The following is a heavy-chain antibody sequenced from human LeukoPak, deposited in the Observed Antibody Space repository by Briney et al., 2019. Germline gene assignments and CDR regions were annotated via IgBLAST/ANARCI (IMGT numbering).Heavy chain of an antibody. CDR2: INPNSGGT. V-gene: IGHV1-2*04. D-gene: IGHD2-8*01. CDR3: ARDVGYCTNGVCQGLFDY. J-gene: IGHJ4*02. Sequence: ASVKVSCKASGYTFTGYYMHWVRQAPGQGLEWMGWINPNSGGTNYAQKFQGWVTMTRDTSTSTAYMELSRLRSDDTAVYYRARDVGYCTNGVCQGLFDYWGQGTLVTVSS. CDR1: GYTFTGYY.